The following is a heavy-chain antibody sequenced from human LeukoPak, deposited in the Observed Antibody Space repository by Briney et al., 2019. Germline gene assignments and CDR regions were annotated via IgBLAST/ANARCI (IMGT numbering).Heavy chain of an antibody. D-gene: IGHD2-2*01. V-gene: IGHV3-49*04. CDR1: GFTFGDYA. Sequence: GGSLRLSCTASGFTFGDYAMSWVRQAPGKGLEWVGFIRSKAYGGTTEYAASVKGRFTISRVDSKSIAYLQMNSLKTEDTAVYYCTRGYIVVVPAAPGRYSYGRDGYYFQHWGQGTLVTVSS. J-gene: IGHJ1*01. CDR2: IRSKAYGGTT. CDR3: TRGYIVVVPAAPGRYSYGRDGYYFQH.